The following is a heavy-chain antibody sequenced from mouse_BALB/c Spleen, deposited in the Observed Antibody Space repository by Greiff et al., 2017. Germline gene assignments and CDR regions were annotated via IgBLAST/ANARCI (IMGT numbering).Heavy chain of an antibody. J-gene: IGHJ4*01. D-gene: IGHD2-12*01. CDR1: GYSITSDYA. Sequence: EVKLQESGPGLVKPSQSLSLTCTVTGYSITSDYAWNWIRQFPGNTLEWMGYISYSGSTSYNPSLKSRISITRDTSKNQFFLQLNSVTTEDTATYYCAREGHYMPDYYAMDYWGQGTSVTVSS. V-gene: IGHV3-2*02. CDR3: AREGHYMPDYYAMDY. CDR2: ISYSGST.